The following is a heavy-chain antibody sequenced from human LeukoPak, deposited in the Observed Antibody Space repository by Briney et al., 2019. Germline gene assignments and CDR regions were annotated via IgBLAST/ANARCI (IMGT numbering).Heavy chain of an antibody. CDR2: IKKDGSEK. J-gene: IGHJ4*02. V-gene: IGHV3-7*01. CDR1: GFTFTNYW. D-gene: IGHD2-2*01. CDR3: ATPRLFVVVPAALTY. Sequence: GGSLRLSCAASGFTFTNYWMSWVRQAPGKGLEWVANIKKDGSEKYYVDSVKGRFTISRDNAKNSLSLQMNSLRVEDTAVYYCATPRLFVVVPAALTYWGQGTLVTVSS.